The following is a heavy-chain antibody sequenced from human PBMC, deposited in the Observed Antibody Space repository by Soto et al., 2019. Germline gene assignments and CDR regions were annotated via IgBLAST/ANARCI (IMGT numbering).Heavy chain of an antibody. Sequence: SETLSLTCTVSGDSITSNSYFWAWIRQPPGKGLEWIGSIYYSGTTYYNPSLKSRVTISVDTSKNQFSLKLSSVTAADTAVYYCARDAFRGYFDYWGQGTLVTVS. J-gene: IGHJ4*02. D-gene: IGHD3-16*01. V-gene: IGHV4-39*07. CDR2: IYYSGTT. CDR1: GDSITSNSYF. CDR3: ARDAFRGYFDY.